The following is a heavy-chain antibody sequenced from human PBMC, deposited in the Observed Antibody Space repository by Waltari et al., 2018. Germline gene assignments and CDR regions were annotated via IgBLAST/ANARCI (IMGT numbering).Heavy chain of an antibody. CDR2: MNPNSGNT. CDR3: AVYYYDSSGYYYSDY. CDR1: GYTFTSYA. V-gene: IGHV1-8*02. Sequence: QVQLVQSGAEVKKPGASVKVSCKASGYTFTSYAMHWVRQAPGQRLEWMGWMNPNSGNTGYAQKFQGRVTMTRNTSISTAYMELSSLRSEDTAVYYCAVYYYDSSGYYYSDYWGQGTLVTVSS. D-gene: IGHD3-22*01. J-gene: IGHJ4*02.